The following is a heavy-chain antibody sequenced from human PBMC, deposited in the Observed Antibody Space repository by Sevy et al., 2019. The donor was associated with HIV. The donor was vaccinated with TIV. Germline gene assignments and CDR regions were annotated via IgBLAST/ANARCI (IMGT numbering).Heavy chain of an antibody. J-gene: IGHJ4*02. D-gene: IGHD3-10*01. CDR3: ARGDYYGSLYYFDY. CDR1: GFTFSNYF. CDR2: ISSGSSYI. Sequence: GGSLRLSCAASGFTFSNYFINWVRQAPGKGVEWVSSISSGSSYIFYADSVKGRFTISRDNAKNSVYLHMNSLRAEDTAVYYCARGDYYGSLYYFDYWGPGTLVTVSS. V-gene: IGHV3-21*01.